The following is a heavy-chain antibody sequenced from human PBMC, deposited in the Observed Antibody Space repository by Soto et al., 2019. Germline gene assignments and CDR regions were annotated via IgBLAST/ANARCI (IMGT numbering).Heavy chain of an antibody. CDR2: ISAYNGIT. CDR3: ARDTAAAGIFDY. V-gene: IGHV1-18*01. CDR1: GYTFTSYG. Sequence: QVQLVQSGAEVKKPGASVKVSCKASGYTFTSYGISWVRQAPGQGLEWMGWISAYNGITNYAQKLQGRVTRTTDTATNTAYMELRSLRSDDTAVYYCARDTAAAGIFDYWGQGTLVTVSS. J-gene: IGHJ4*02. D-gene: IGHD6-13*01.